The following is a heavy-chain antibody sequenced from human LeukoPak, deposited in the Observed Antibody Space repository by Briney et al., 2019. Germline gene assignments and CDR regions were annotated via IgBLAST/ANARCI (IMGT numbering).Heavy chain of an antibody. V-gene: IGHV4-61*02. CDR3: ARDGWDYGDFRF. CDR2: IYTSGST. CDR1: GGSMSSGSYY. J-gene: IGHJ4*02. D-gene: IGHD4-17*01. Sequence: SQTLSLTCTVSGGSMSSGSYYWSGIRQPAGKGLEWIGRIYTSGSTNYNPSLKSRVTISVDTSKNQFSLKLSSVTAADTAVYYCARDGWDYGDFRFWGQGTLVTVSS.